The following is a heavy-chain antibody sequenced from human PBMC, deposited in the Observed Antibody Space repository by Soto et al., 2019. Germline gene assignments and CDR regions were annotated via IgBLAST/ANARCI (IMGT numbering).Heavy chain of an antibody. CDR3: ARRDVLRYFDP. CDR1: GGTISSGGYY. J-gene: IGHJ5*02. CDR2: MSYSGST. D-gene: IGHD3-9*01. V-gene: IGHV4-31*03. Sequence: SETLSLTCTVSGGTISSGGYYGSWNRQHPGKGLEWIGYMSYSGSTYNNPSLKSRGTISVDTSKNQFSLKLSSVTAADTAVYYCARRDVLRYFDPWGQGTLVTVSS.